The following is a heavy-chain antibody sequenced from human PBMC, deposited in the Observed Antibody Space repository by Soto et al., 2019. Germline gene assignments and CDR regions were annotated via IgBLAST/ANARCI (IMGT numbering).Heavy chain of an antibody. D-gene: IGHD2-15*01. CDR1: GFTFSSYA. J-gene: IGHJ3*02. CDR2: IPYDGSNK. V-gene: IGHV3-30-3*01. Sequence: GGSLRLSCAASGFTFSSYAMHWVRQAPGKGLEWVAVIPYDGSNKYYADSVKGRFTISRDNSKNTLYLQMNSLRAEDTAVYYCARDPAELLLPSDAFDIWGQGTMVTVSS. CDR3: ARDPAELLLPSDAFDI.